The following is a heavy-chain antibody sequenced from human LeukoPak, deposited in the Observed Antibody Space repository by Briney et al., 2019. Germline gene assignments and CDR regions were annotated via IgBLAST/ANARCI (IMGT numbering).Heavy chain of an antibody. CDR1: GFTFSSYA. Sequence: GGSLRLSCAASGFTFSSYAMSWVRQAPGKGLEWVSAISGSGDSTYNGDSVKGRFTISRDSSKNTLYLQMNSLRAEDTAVYYCAKDMRFDWTPYYFDYWGQGTLVTVSS. J-gene: IGHJ4*02. V-gene: IGHV3-23*01. D-gene: IGHD3-9*01. CDR2: ISGSGDST. CDR3: AKDMRFDWTPYYFDY.